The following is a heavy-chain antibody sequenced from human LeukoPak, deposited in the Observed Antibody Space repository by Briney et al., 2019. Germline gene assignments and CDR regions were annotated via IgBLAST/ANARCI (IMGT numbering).Heavy chain of an antibody. J-gene: IGHJ6*02. V-gene: IGHV4-61*02. CDR2: INTSGST. CDR1: GGSISSGSYY. D-gene: IGHD4-11*01. CDR3: ASIQSYYFGLAV. Sequence: SQTLSLTCTVSGGSISSGSYYWSWIRQPPGKGLEWIGRINTSGSTNYNPSLKSRVTISVDTSKNQFSLKLSSVTAADTAVYYCASIQSYYFGLAVWGQGTTVTVSS.